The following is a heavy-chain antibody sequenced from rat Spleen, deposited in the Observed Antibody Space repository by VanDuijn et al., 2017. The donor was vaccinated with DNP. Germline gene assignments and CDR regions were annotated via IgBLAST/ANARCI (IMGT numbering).Heavy chain of an antibody. CDR3: TRPGLQWWDY. V-gene: IGHV5S10*01. CDR1: GLTFSDYD. J-gene: IGHJ2*01. CDR2: IIYDGSRT. Sequence: EVHLVESGGGLVQPGRSLKLSCVASGLTFSDYDMAWVRQAPKKGLEWVATIIYDGSRTNYRDSVKGRFTISRDNAKSTLYLQMNSLRSEDTATYYCTRPGLQWWDYWGQGVMVTVSS. D-gene: IGHD1-1*01.